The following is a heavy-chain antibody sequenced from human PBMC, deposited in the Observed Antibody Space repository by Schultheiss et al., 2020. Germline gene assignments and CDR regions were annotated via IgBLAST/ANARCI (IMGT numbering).Heavy chain of an antibody. CDR2: INPNSGDT. CDR3: AKGGGVRQWLQFDS. D-gene: IGHD3-16*01. CDR1: GYTFTGYY. V-gene: IGHV1-2*02. Sequence: ASVKVSCKASGYTFTGYYMHWVRQAPGQGLEWMGWINPNSGDTYYAQNLQGRVTMTTDTSTTTAYMELRSLRSDDTAVYYCAKGGGVRQWLQFDSWGQGTLVTVSS. J-gene: IGHJ4*02.